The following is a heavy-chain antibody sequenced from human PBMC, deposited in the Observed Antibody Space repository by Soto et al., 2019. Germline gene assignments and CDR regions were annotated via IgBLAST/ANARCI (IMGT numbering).Heavy chain of an antibody. J-gene: IGHJ4*02. D-gene: IGHD3-22*01. CDR2: IGGRATSA. CDR3: AKSRYSDSSGDFYDF. CDR1: GFTFSNYA. Sequence: EVQLLESGGGLVQPGGSLRLSCAASGFTFSNYAMSWVRQAPGTGLEWVSGIGGRATSAYYADSVKGRLAISRDNSYNPLFLQLNSLRAEDPAVYYCAKSRYSDSSGDFYDFWGQGTLVSVSS. V-gene: IGHV3-23*01.